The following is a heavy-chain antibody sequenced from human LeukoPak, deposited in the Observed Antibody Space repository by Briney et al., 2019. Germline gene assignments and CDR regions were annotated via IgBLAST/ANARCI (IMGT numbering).Heavy chain of an antibody. CDR1: GASVSGSAS. CDR3: ARDPDSSNEWGPFDP. CDR2: TYYRSKWYS. V-gene: IGHV6-1*01. Sequence: SQTLSLTCAISGASVSGSASWNWIRQSPSRGLEWQGRTYYRSKWYSEYATSVKSRISINADTSENQFSLQLNSVIPEDTAVYYCARDPDSSNEWGPFDPWGQGTLVTVSS. J-gene: IGHJ5*02. D-gene: IGHD1-1*01.